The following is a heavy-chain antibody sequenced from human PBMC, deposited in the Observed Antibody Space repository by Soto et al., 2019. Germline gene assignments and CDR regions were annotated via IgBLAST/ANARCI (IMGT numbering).Heavy chain of an antibody. CDR3: AAIVTVVEY. D-gene: IGHD3-9*01. CDR2: IIPIFGTA. Sequence: VQLVQSRAEVTKPGSSAKVSCKASGCTFSISAISWVRQAPGQGLAWMGGIIPIFGTAKYAQKVQGRITITADASTSTAYMELSSLISEDTAVYYCAAIVTVVEYWGQGTLVTVSS. V-gene: IGHV1-69*01. CDR1: GCTFSISA. J-gene: IGHJ4*02.